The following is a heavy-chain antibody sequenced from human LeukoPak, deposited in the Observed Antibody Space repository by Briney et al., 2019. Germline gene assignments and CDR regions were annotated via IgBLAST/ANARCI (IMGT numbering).Heavy chain of an antibody. CDR2: ISYDGSNK. Sequence: PGGSLRLSCAPSGFTFSSYGMHWVRQAPGKGLEWVAVISYDGSNKYYADSVKGRFTISRDNSKNTLYLQMNSLRAEDTAVYYCAKDLSLLGYYFDYWGQGTLVTVSS. CDR1: GFTFSSYG. V-gene: IGHV3-30*18. CDR3: AKDLSLLGYYFDY. J-gene: IGHJ4*02.